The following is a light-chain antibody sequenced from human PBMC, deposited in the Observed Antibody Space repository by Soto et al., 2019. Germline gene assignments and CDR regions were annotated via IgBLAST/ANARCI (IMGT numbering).Light chain of an antibody. V-gene: IGKV3-15*01. CDR3: LQDNDWPLST. CDR1: QDIRSS. CDR2: GSS. Sequence: IVMTRSPATLSVSPGERVTLSCRASQDIRSSLAWYQQKLGQAPRVLIYGSSSRATGVPARFSGSGSGTEFTLTISSLQSEDSGIYYCLQDNDWPLSTFGQGTRLEIK. J-gene: IGKJ5*01.